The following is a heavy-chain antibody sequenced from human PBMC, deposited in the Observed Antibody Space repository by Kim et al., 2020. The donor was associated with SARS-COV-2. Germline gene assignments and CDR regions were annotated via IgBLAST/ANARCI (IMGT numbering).Heavy chain of an antibody. Sequence: SETLSLTCAVYGGSFSGYYWSWIRQPPGKGLEWIGEINHSGGTNYNPALKSRVTISVDTSKNQFSLKLSSVTAADTALYYCARGGAAAGNDYWGQGTLVTVSS. CDR1: GGSFSGYY. D-gene: IGHD6-13*01. CDR3: ARGGAAAGNDY. CDR2: INHSGGT. J-gene: IGHJ4*02. V-gene: IGHV4-34*01.